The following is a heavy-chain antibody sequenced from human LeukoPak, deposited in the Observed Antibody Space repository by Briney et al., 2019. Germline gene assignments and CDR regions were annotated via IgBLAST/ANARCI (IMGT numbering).Heavy chain of an antibody. D-gene: IGHD3-3*01. CDR2: IYYSGST. CDR1: GGSISSSSYY. CDR3: ARHAPRDDFWSDP. Sequence: PSETLSLTCTVSGGSISSSSYYWGWIRQPPGKGLEWIGSIYYSGSTYYNPSPKSRVTISVDTSKNQFSLKLSSVTAADTAVYYCARHAPRDDFWSDPWGQGTLVTVSS. J-gene: IGHJ5*02. V-gene: IGHV4-39*01.